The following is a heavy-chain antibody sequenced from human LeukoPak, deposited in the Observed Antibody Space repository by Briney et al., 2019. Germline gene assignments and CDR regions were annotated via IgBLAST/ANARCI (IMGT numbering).Heavy chain of an antibody. D-gene: IGHD6-19*01. Sequence: PGGSLRLSCVASGFTSSSYGMHWVRQAPGKGLEWVAVIWDDGSNKDYADSVKGRFTISRDNSKNTLYLQMNSLRAEDTAVYYCAREAGAPNWFDPWGQGTLVTVSS. V-gene: IGHV3-33*01. CDR1: GFTSSSYG. J-gene: IGHJ5*02. CDR2: IWDDGSNK. CDR3: AREAGAPNWFDP.